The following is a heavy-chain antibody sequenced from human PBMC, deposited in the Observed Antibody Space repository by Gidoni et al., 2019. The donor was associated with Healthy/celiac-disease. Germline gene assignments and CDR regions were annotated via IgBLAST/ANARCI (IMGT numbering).Heavy chain of an antibody. CDR1: GGSISSSRYY. D-gene: IGHD3-3*01. V-gene: IGHV4-39*01. Sequence: QLQLQESGPGLVKPSETLSLTRTVPGGSISSSRYYWGWIRQPPGKGLEWIGSIYYSGSTYYNPSLKSRVTISVDTSKNQFSLKLSSVTAADTAVYYCAMSGYRDDAFDIWGQGTMVTVS. CDR3: AMSGYRDDAFDI. CDR2: IYYSGST. J-gene: IGHJ3*02.